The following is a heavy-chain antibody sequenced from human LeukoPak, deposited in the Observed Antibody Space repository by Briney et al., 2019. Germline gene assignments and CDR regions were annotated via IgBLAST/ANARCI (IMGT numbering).Heavy chain of an antibody. V-gene: IGHV4-59*12. Sequence: KPSETLSPTCTVSGGSISSYYWSWIRQPPGKGLEWIGYIYYSGSTTYNPSLKSRVTISVDTSKNQFSLKLSSVTAADTAVYYCARDSGSYFFDYWGQGTLVTVSS. J-gene: IGHJ4*02. D-gene: IGHD1-26*01. CDR3: ARDSGSYFFDY. CDR1: GGSISSYY. CDR2: IYYSGST.